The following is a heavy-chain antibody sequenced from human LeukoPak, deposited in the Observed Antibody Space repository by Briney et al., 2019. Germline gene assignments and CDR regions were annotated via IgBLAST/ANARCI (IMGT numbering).Heavy chain of an antibody. CDR1: GYTFTSYA. CDR2: INASNGNT. V-gene: IGHV1-3*01. J-gene: IGHJ2*01. D-gene: IGHD4-17*01. CDR3: ARDPSVLTVTMDPYWYFDL. Sequence: ASVKVSCKASGYTFTSYAMHWVRQAPGQRLEWMGWINASNGNTKYSQKFQGRVTITRDTSASTAYMELSSLRSEDTAVYYCARDPSVLTVTMDPYWYFDLWGRGTLVTVSS.